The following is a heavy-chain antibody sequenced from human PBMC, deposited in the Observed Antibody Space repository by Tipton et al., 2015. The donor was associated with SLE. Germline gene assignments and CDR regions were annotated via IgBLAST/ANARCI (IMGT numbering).Heavy chain of an antibody. CDR1: GYTFTSYG. CDR2: ISAYNGNT. CDR3: ATDDHSNCPAH. Sequence: QSGAEVKKPGASVKVSCKASGYTFTSYGISWVRQAPGQGLEWMGWISAYNGNTNYAQKFQGRVTMTRDTSISTAYMELTSLRSDDTAVYYCATDDHSNCPAHWGQGTLVTVSS. D-gene: IGHD4-11*01. V-gene: IGHV1-18*01. J-gene: IGHJ4*02.